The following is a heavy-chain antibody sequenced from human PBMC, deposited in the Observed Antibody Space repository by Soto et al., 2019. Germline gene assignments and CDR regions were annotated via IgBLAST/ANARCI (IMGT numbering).Heavy chain of an antibody. CDR2: ISSSSSYI. Sequence: QAPGKGLEWVSSISSSSSYIYYADSVKGRFTISRDNAKKSLYLQMNSLRAEDTAVYYCARGADTAFDYWGQGTLVTVSS. J-gene: IGHJ4*02. D-gene: IGHD6-19*01. CDR3: ARGADTAFDY. V-gene: IGHV3-21*01.